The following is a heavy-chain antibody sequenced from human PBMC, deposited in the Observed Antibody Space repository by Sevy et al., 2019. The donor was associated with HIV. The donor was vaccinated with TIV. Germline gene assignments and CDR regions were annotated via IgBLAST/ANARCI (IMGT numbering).Heavy chain of an antibody. V-gene: IGHV7-4-1*02. D-gene: IGHD3-16*01. CDR3: AREGVWGSFDYYYGMDV. J-gene: IGHJ6*02. CDR1: GYTFTSYA. Sequence: ASVKVSCKASGYTFTSYAMNWVRQAPGQGLEWMGWINTNTGNPTYAQGFTGRFVFSLDTSVSTAYLQISSLKAEDTAGYYWAREGVWGSFDYYYGMDVWGQGTTVTVSS. CDR2: INTNTGNP.